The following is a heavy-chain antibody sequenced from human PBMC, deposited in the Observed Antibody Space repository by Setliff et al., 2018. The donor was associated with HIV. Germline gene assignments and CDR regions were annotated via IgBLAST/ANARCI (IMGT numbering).Heavy chain of an antibody. Sequence: ASVKVSCKASAKIFNTCDFTRVRQAPGQGLEWMGWINPSSGGTNYAQTFQGRVTMTRDTSITTAYLDLTSLRSDDTAVYYCARGDYFGSQSPRGFYFDYWGQGTLVTVSS. CDR1: AKIFNTCD. D-gene: IGHD3-10*01. V-gene: IGHV1-2*02. CDR3: ARGDYFGSQSPRGFYFDY. CDR2: INPSSGGT. J-gene: IGHJ4*02.